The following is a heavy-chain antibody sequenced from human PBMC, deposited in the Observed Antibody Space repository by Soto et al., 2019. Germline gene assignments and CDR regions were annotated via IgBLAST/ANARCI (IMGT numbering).Heavy chain of an antibody. CDR2: IAFDEGGK. CDR1: GFAFSDYG. J-gene: IGHJ5*02. D-gene: IGHD3-22*01. Sequence: QVQLVESGGGVVQPGGSLRLSCVASGFAFSDYGMHWVRQAPGKGLEWVAVIAFDEGGKYYADSVKGRFIISRDNSKSTLYLQMNSLRAEDTAVYYCAKPPRSRWLLLGFNWFDPWGQGTLVAVSS. CDR3: AKPPRSRWLLLGFNWFDP. V-gene: IGHV3-30*18.